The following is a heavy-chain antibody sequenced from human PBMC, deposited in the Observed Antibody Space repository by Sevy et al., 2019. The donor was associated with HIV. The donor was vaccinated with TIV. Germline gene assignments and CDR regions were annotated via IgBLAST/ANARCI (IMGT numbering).Heavy chain of an antibody. CDR1: GFTFSSYA. CDR3: GKVKRIAAAGNPPLGF. Sequence: GGSLRLSCAASGFTFSSYAMSWVRQAPGKGLEWVSAISGSGGSTYYADSVKGRFTISRDTSKNTLYLQMNSLRAEDKAVYYCGKVKRIAAAGNPPLGFWGQGTLVTVSS. CDR2: ISGSGGST. D-gene: IGHD6-13*01. V-gene: IGHV3-23*01. J-gene: IGHJ4*02.